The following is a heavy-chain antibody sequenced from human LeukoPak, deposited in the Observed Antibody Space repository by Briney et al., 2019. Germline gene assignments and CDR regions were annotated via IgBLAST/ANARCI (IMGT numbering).Heavy chain of an antibody. CDR2: ISGSGGST. Sequence: GVSLRLPCAASGFTFSSYAMSWVRQAPGKGLEWVSSISGSGGSTSYADSVRGRFTISRDNSKNTLYLQMNSLRAEHTAVYYCASLRSGSYTSFDFWGQGSLVTVSS. V-gene: IGHV3-23*01. J-gene: IGHJ4*02. D-gene: IGHD3-10*01. CDR3: ASLRSGSYTSFDF. CDR1: GFTFSSYA.